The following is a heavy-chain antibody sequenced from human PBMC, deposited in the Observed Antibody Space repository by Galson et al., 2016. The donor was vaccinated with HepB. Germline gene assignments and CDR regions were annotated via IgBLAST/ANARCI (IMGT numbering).Heavy chain of an antibody. CDR3: ARGPYRDYGPQGHLDS. CDR2: IHHSGSI. D-gene: IGHD4-17*01. J-gene: IGHJ4*02. V-gene: IGHV4-4*02. Sequence: SETLSLTCTVSGDSISSSHWWNWVRQSPGKGLEWIGQIHHSGSINHNPSLTRRLLISLDESKNQFSLNLNSVSAADTAVYYCARGPYRDYGPQGHLDSWGPGTLVTVSS. CDR1: GDSISSSHW.